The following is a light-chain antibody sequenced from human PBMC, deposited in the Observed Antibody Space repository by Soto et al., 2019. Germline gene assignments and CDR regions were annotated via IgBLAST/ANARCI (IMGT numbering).Light chain of an antibody. CDR2: DAS. CDR1: QSISSW. V-gene: IGKV1-5*01. J-gene: IGKJ1*01. CDR3: QRYNRYKWT. Sequence: DIQMTQSPSTLSASVGDRVTITSRASQSISSWLAWYQQKPGKAPKLLIYDASSLESGVPSRFRGTGSGTEFSFTICSLQSEDFATYSCQRYNRYKWTFAQGTKVDMK.